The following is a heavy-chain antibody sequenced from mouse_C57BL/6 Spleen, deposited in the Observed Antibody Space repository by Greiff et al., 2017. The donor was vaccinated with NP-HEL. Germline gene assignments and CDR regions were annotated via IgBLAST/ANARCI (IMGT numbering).Heavy chain of an antibody. Sequence: EVQLQQSGPELVKPGASVKISCKASGYSFTGYYMNWVKQSPEKSLEWIGEINPSTGGTTYNQKFKAKATLTVDKSSSTAYMQLKSLTSEDSAVYYGARGGYYDGFDYWGQGTTLTVSS. J-gene: IGHJ2*01. CDR3: ARGGYYDGFDY. D-gene: IGHD1-1*01. CDR2: INPSTGGT. CDR1: GYSFTGYY. V-gene: IGHV1-42*01.